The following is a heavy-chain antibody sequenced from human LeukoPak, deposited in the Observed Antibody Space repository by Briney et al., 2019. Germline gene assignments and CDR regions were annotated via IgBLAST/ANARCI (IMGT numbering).Heavy chain of an antibody. CDR3: ARGGSYYDILTGPLSGWFDP. Sequence: SETLSLTCAVYGGSFSGYYWSWIRQPPGKGLEWIGEIYHSGSTNYNPSLKSRVTISVDTSKNQFSLKLSSVTAADTAVYYWARGGSYYDILTGPLSGWFDPWGQGTLVTVSS. V-gene: IGHV4-34*01. CDR2: IYHSGST. CDR1: GGSFSGYY. D-gene: IGHD3-9*01. J-gene: IGHJ5*02.